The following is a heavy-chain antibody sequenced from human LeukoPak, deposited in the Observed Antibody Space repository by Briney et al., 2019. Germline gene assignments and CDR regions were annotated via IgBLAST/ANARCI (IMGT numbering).Heavy chain of an antibody. D-gene: IGHD6-19*01. J-gene: IGHJ3*02. V-gene: IGHV4-59*01. CDR1: GGSISSYY. CDR2: IYYSGST. Sequence: SETLSLTCTVSGGSISSYYWSWIRQPPGKGLEWIGYIYYSGSTNYNPSLKSRVTISVDTSKNQFSLKLSSVTAAGTAVYYCARDFQESSGWYRGDAFDIWGQGTMVTVSS. CDR3: ARDFQESSGWYRGDAFDI.